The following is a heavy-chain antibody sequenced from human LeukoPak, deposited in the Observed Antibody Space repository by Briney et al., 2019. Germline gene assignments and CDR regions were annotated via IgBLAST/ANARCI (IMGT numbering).Heavy chain of an antibody. J-gene: IGHJ5*02. V-gene: IGHV1-2*02. CDR2: INPNSGGT. CDR3: ARGGSTSYRRGRWFDP. CDR1: GCTFTGYY. Sequence: ASVKVSCKASGCTFTGYYMHWVRQAPGQGLEWMGWINPNSGGTNYAQKFQGRVTMTRDTSISTAYMELSRLRSDDTAVYYCARGGSTSYRRGRWFDPWGQGTLVTVSS. D-gene: IGHD2-2*01.